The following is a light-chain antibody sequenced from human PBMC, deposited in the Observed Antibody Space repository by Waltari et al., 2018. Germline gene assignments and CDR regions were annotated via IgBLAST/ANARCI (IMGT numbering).Light chain of an antibody. V-gene: IGLV2-11*01. CDR3: CSYAGSYTWV. J-gene: IGLJ3*02. CDR1: TNDLGCYNY. CDR2: DVT. Sequence: SALTQPRSVSGSPGPSVTISCTGTTNDLGCYNYLSWYQQHPGKAPKLIILDVTKRPSGVPDRLSGSKSGNTASLTISGLRAEDEAEYYCCSYAGSYTWVFGGGTKLTVV.